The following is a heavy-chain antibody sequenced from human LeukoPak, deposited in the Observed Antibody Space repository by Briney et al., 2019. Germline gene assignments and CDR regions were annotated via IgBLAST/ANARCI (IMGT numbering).Heavy chain of an antibody. J-gene: IGHJ2*01. CDR1: GFTVNNNH. D-gene: IGHD6-19*01. CDR2: IQSGGAT. CDR3: AKVKVSIAVASYWYFDL. Sequence: GGSLRLSCAASGFTVNNNHMNWVRQAPGKGLEWVSLIQSGGATHYADSVKGRFTISRDNSKNTLYLQMNSLRAEDTAVYYCAKVKVSIAVASYWYFDLWGRGTLVTVSS. V-gene: IGHV3-66*01.